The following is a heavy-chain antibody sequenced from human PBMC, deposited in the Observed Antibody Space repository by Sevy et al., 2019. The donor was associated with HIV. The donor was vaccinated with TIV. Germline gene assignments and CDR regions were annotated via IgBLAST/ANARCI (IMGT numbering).Heavy chain of an antibody. Sequence: GGSLRLSCAASGFTFDDYAMHWVRQAPGKGLEWVSLISWDGSFTYYADSVKGRFTISRDNSKNSLYLQMNSLRAEDTALYYCAKDTRGSDYYYYMDVWGKGTTVTVSS. CDR1: GFTFDDYA. CDR3: AKDTRGSDYYYYMDV. J-gene: IGHJ6*03. CDR2: ISWDGSFT. V-gene: IGHV3-43D*04.